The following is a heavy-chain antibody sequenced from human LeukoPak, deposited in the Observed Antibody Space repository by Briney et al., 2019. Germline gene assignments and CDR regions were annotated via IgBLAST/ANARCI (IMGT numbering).Heavy chain of an antibody. CDR1: GGSFSGYY. V-gene: IGHV4-34*01. CDR3: ARRYYYDSSGYPN. D-gene: IGHD3-22*01. J-gene: IGHJ4*02. CDR2: INHSGST. Sequence: SETLSLTCAVYGGSFSGYYWSWIRQPPGKGLEWIGEINHSGSTNYNPSLKSRVTISVDTSKNQFSLKLSSVTAADTAVYYCARRYYYDSSGYPNWGQGTLVTVSS.